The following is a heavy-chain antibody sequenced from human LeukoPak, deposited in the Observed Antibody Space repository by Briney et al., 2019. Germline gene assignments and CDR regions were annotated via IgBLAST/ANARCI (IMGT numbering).Heavy chain of an antibody. CDR2: TYYRSKWYN. CDR3: ARGVWQQLGGGYYYFGMDV. V-gene: IGHV6-1*01. CDR1: GDSVSSLSAA. Sequence: SQTLSLTCAISGDSVSSLSAAWNWIRQSPSRGLEWLGRTYYRSKWYNDYAESVKSRITSNPDTSKNQFSLQLNSVTPEDTAVYYCARGVWQQLGGGYYYFGMDVWGQGTTVTVSS. D-gene: IGHD6-13*01. J-gene: IGHJ6*02.